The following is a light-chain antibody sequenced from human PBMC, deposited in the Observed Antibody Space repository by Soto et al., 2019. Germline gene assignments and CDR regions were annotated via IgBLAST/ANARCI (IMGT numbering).Light chain of an antibody. J-gene: IGKJ3*01. CDR3: QKLNSYPLT. CDR2: AAS. CDR1: QGISSY. Sequence: DIQLTQSPSFLSASVGDRVTITCRASQGISSYLAWYQQKPGKAPKLLIYAASTLQSGVPSRFSGRGSGTEFTLTISSLQPEDFATYYCQKLNSYPLTFGPGTKVDIK. V-gene: IGKV1-9*01.